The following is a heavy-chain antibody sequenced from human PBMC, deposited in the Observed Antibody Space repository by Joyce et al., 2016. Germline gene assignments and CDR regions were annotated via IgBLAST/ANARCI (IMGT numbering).Heavy chain of an antibody. V-gene: IGHV1-69*12. CDR3: ARGGTSSDHYFFCTLDV. CDR2: IIHCLRAA. D-gene: IGHD1-14*01. CDR1: GGDFSNYT. J-gene: IGHJ6*02. Sequence: QVLLLQSGAAVKRPGSSLRVSCKSSGGDFSNYTVNWVRQAPGQRLEWMGGIIHCLRAAKYAEDFQGRGTLTAHQSTRTAYLELSSLTSADTAVYYCARGGTSSDHYFFCTLDVWGPGTTVIVSS.